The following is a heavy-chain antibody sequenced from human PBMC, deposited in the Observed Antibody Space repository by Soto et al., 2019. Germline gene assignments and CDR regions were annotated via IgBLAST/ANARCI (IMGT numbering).Heavy chain of an antibody. D-gene: IGHD6-6*01. CDR2: IIPLFGTA. V-gene: IGHV1-69*18. J-gene: IGHJ3*01. CDR3: GRRLADRAEDGFDL. Sequence: QVQLVQSGAEVREPGSSVKVSCKAPGGTFSTYTIYWVRQAPGQGLAWMGRIIPLFGTAKYAKNFKDRITITAEESTSTAYMEVSSMRSEDTAVYYYGRRLADRAEDGFDLWGEGTAVTVSA. CDR1: GGTFSTYT.